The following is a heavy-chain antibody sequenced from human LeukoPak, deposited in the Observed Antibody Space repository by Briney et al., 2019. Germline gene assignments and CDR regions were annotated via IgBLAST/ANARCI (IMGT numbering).Heavy chain of an antibody. CDR1: GGSISSSSYY. Sequence: PSETLSLTCTVSGGSISSSSYYWGWIRQPPGKGLEWIGSIYYSGSTYYNPSLKSRVTISVDTSKNQFSLKLSSVTAADTAVYYCARNYYDSSGYYYITTFDYWGQGTLVTVSS. CDR3: ARNYYDSSGYYYITTFDY. V-gene: IGHV4-39*07. J-gene: IGHJ4*02. CDR2: IYYSGST. D-gene: IGHD3-22*01.